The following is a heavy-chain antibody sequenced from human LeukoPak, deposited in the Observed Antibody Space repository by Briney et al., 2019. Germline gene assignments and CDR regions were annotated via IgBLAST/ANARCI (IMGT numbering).Heavy chain of an antibody. CDR3: ARLPFSTGESEPFDY. CDR2: IYYSGST. CDR1: GGSISSYY. D-gene: IGHD3-16*01. J-gene: IGHJ4*02. Sequence: SEPLSLTCTVSGGSISSYYWSWIRQPPGKGLEWIGSIYYSGSTYYNPSLKSRVTISVDTSKNQFSLKLSSVTAADTAVYYCARLPFSTGESEPFDYWGQGTLVTVSS. V-gene: IGHV4-59*05.